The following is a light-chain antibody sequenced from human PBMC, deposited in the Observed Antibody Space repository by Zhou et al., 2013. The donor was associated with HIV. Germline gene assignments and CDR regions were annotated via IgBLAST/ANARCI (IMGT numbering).Light chain of an antibody. V-gene: IGKV3-15*01. CDR3: QQYNNWPLT. Sequence: EIVMTQSPATLSVSPGERATLSCRASQSVSSNLAWYQQKPGQAPRLLIYGASTRATGIPARFSGSGSGTEFTLTISSLQSEDFAVYYCQQYNNWPLTFGPGTKVELK. CDR2: GAS. J-gene: IGKJ3*01. CDR1: QSVSSN.